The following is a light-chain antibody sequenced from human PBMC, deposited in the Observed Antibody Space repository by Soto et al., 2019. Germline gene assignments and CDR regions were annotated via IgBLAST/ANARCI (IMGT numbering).Light chain of an antibody. J-gene: IGKJ1*01. CDR1: HSISSW. CDR3: QQYSSFRT. V-gene: IGKV1-5*01. CDR2: DAS. Sequence: DIQMTQSPSTLSASVGDRVTITCRASHSISSWLAWYQQKPGKAPKLLIYDASSLESGVPSMFSGSGSGTEFTLTISSLQPDDFATYYCQQYSSFRTFGQGTQVEIK.